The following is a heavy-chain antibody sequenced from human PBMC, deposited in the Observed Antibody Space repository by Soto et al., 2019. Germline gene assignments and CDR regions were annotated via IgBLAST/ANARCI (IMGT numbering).Heavy chain of an antibody. Sequence: SVKVSCKASGGTFSSYAISWVRQAPGQGLEWMGGIIPIFGTANYAQKFQGRVTITADESTSTAYMELSSLRSEDTAVYYCARGDPHYYGSGSYYKGYYYYGMDVWGQGTTVTVSS. V-gene: IGHV1-69*13. CDR2: IIPIFGTA. J-gene: IGHJ6*02. CDR3: ARGDPHYYGSGSYYKGYYYYGMDV. D-gene: IGHD3-10*01. CDR1: GGTFSSYA.